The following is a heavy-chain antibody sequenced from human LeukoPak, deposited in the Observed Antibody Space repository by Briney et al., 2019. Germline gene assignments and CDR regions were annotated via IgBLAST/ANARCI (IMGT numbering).Heavy chain of an antibody. J-gene: IGHJ4*02. D-gene: IGHD3-10*01. CDR1: GYTFTSYY. Sequence: GASVKVSCKASGYTFTSYYMHWVRQAPGQGLEWMGIINPSGGSTSYAQKFQGRVTMTRDMSTSTVYMELSSLRSEDTAVYYCAREANYYGLGSYPAYWGQGTLVTVSS. CDR2: INPSGGST. V-gene: IGHV1-46*01. CDR3: AREANYYGLGSYPAY.